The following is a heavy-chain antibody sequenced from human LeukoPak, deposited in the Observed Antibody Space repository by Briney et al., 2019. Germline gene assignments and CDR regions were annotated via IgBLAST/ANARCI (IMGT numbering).Heavy chain of an antibody. CDR3: AREISGYYDSSGHEADEFDY. D-gene: IGHD3-22*01. Sequence: GASLRLSCAAAGFTFSSYSMNWVRQAPGKGLEWVSSISSSSSYIYYADSVKGRFTISRDNAKNSLNLQMNSLRAEDTAVYYCAREISGYYDSSGHEADEFDYWGQGTLVTVSS. J-gene: IGHJ4*02. CDR1: GFTFSSYS. V-gene: IGHV3-21*01. CDR2: ISSSSSYI.